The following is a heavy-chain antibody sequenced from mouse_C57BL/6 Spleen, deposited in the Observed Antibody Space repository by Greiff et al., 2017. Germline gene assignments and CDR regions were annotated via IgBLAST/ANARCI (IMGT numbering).Heavy chain of an antibody. Sequence: EVKLMESEGGLVQPGSSMKLSCTASGFTFSDYYMAWVRQVPEKGLEWVANINYDGSSTYYLDSLKSRFIISRDNAKNILYLQMSSLKSEDTATYYCARVGGWDYFDYWGQGTTLTVSS. CDR3: ARVGGWDYFDY. V-gene: IGHV5-16*01. CDR2: INYDGSST. CDR1: GFTFSDYY. D-gene: IGHD1-1*02. J-gene: IGHJ2*01.